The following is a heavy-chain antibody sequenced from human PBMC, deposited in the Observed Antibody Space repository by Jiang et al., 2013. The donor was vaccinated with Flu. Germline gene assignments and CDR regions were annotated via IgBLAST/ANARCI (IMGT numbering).Heavy chain of an antibody. V-gene: IGHV6-1*01. Sequence: QTLSLTCAISGDSVSSNSAAWNWIRQSPSRGLEWLGRTYYRSKWYNDYAVSVKSRITINPDTSKNQFSLQLNSVTPEDTAVYYCARDLPVSHSGSYPGLNWFDPWGQGTLVTVSS. D-gene: IGHD1-26*01. J-gene: IGHJ5*02. CDR2: TYYRSKWYN. CDR1: GDSVSSNSAA. CDR3: ARDLPVSHSGSYPGLNWFDP.